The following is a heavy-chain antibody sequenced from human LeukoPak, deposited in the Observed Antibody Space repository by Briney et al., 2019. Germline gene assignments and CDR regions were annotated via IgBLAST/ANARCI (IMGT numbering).Heavy chain of an antibody. CDR2: IYHSGST. V-gene: IGHV4-38-2*01. Sequence: SETLSLTCAVSGYSISSGYYWGWIRQPPGKGLEWIGSIYHSGSTYYNPSPKSRVTISVDTSKNQFSLKLSSVTAADTAVYYCLSVGGDYWGQGTLVTVSS. D-gene: IGHD3-10*01. CDR1: GYSISSGYY. CDR3: LSVGGDY. J-gene: IGHJ4*02.